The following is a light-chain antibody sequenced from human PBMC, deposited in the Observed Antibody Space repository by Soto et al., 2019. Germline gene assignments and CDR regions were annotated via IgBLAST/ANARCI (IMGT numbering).Light chain of an antibody. V-gene: IGKV3-15*01. J-gene: IGKJ1*01. CDR3: QQYNNWLRT. CDR1: QSVSSN. Sequence: EIVMTQSPATLSVSPGERATLSCRASQSVSSNLAWYQQKPGQAPRLLIYGASTRATGIPARFSGSGSGTEFTLTISSLQSEDFAVDYCQQYNNWLRTFGQGTKVDIK. CDR2: GAS.